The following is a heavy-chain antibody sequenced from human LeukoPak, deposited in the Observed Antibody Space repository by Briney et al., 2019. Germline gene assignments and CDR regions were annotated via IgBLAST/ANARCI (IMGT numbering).Heavy chain of an antibody. CDR1: GFTFSSFW. D-gene: IGHD5-18*01. CDR2: IKQDGSER. V-gene: IGHV3-7*03. J-gene: IGHJ4*02. CDR3: ARGGTRGYSPVDY. Sequence: GGSLRLSCAASGFTFSSFWMNWVRQAPGKGLEWVANIKQDGSERNYVDSVKGRSIISRDNAKNSLSLQMNSLRVEDTAVYYCARGGTRGYSPVDYWGQGILVTVSS.